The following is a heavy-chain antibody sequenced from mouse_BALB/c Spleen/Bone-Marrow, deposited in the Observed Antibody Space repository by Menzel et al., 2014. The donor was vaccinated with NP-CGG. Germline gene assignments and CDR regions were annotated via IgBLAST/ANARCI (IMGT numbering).Heavy chain of an antibody. Sequence: QVQLKESGAELAKPGASVKMSCKASGYTFTSYWMHWVKQRPGQGLEWIGYINPSTGYTEYNQKLKDKATLTADKSSSTAYMQLSSLTSEDSAVYYCARQITMVDYAMDYWGQGTSVTVSS. CDR1: GYTFTSYW. V-gene: IGHV1-7*01. J-gene: IGHJ4*01. CDR3: ARQITMVDYAMDY. D-gene: IGHD1-1*02. CDR2: INPSTGYT.